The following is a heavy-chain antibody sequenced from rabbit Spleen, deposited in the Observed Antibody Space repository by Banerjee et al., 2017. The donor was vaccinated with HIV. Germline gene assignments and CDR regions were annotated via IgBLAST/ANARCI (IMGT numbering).Heavy chain of an antibody. J-gene: IGHJ6*01. Sequence: QSLEESGGDLVKPGASLTLTCIASGVSFSGDSYMCWVRQAPGKGLEWIACIATGSSGSNYFACWEKGRFTITRSSSTAVTLKMTSMTAADAAYYFCVIEAGYGGYGDATLWGPGTLVTVS. CDR3: VIEAGYGGYGDATL. CDR1: GVSFSGDSY. D-gene: IGHD6-1*01. CDR2: IATGSSGSN. V-gene: IGHV1S40*01.